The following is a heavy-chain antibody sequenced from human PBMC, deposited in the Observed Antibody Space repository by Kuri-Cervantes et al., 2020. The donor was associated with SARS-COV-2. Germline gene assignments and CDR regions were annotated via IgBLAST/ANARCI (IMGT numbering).Heavy chain of an antibody. V-gene: IGHV1-2*02. CDR2: INPNSGGT. D-gene: IGHD3-10*01. Sequence: ASVKVSCKASGYTFSGGYYMYWVRQAPGQGLEWMGWINPNSGGTNYAQKFQGRVTMTRDASISTAYMELSRLRSDDTAVYYCARGMVRGVIQYYYYGMDVWGQGTTVTVSS. CDR1: GYTFSGGYY. CDR3: ARGMVRGVIQYYYYGMDV. J-gene: IGHJ6*02.